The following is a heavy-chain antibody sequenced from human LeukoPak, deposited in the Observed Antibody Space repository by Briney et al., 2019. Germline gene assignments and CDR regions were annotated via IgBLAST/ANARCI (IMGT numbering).Heavy chain of an antibody. D-gene: IGHD2-2*01. CDR1: GGSISNTAYY. J-gene: IGHJ4*02. Sequence: SETLSLTCTVSGGSISNTAYYWGWIRQPPGKGLEWIGSLSYSGSPYYNPSLKSRVTISVDTSKNQFSLKLSSVTAADTAVYYCARRPVVGPGAIDYWGQGTLVTVSS. CDR3: ARRPVVGPGAIDY. CDR2: LSYSGSP. V-gene: IGHV4-39*01.